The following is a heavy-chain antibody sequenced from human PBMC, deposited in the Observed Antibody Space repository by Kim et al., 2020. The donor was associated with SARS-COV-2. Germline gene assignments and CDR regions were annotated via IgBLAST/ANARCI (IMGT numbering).Heavy chain of an antibody. V-gene: IGHV3-7*01. CDR2: IKEDGSVK. Sequence: GGSLRLSCAASGFTFSGYCMSWVRQAPGRGLEWVAKIKEDGSVKYYVDSVKGRFTISRDNAKNSLYLQMDSLRVEDTAVYNCARGGGVDVWGQGTTVTVSS. CDR1: GFTFSGYC. CDR3: ARGGGVDV. J-gene: IGHJ6*02.